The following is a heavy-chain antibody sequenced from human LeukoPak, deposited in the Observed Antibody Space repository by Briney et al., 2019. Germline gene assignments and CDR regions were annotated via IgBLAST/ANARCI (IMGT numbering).Heavy chain of an antibody. CDR2: ISYDGSNK. J-gene: IGHJ5*02. CDR1: GFTFSSYA. CDR3: AREGSSLVRWFDP. V-gene: IGHV3-30-3*01. D-gene: IGHD2-2*01. Sequence: PGGSLRLSCAASGFTFSSYAMHWVRQAPGKGLEWVAVISYDGSNKYYADSVKGRFTIFRDNSKNTLYLQMNSLRAEDTAVYYCAREGSSLVRWFDPWGQGTLVTVSS.